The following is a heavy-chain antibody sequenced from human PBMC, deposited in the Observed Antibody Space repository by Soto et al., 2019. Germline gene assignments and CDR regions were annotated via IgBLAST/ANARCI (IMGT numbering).Heavy chain of an antibody. CDR1: GGSINGYY. V-gene: IGHV4-59*01. CDR3: ARDWGGGTFDY. J-gene: IGHJ4*02. Sequence: SETLSLTCTVSGGSINGYYWSWIRQPPGKGLEWIGYISKSGSTNYNPALKSRVTISVDTSKNQFSLKLSSVTAADTAVYYCARDWGGGTFDYWGQGTLVTVSS. D-gene: IGHD3-16*01. CDR2: ISKSGST.